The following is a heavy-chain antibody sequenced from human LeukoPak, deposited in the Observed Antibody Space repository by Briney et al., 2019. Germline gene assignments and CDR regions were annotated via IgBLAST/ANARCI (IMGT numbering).Heavy chain of an antibody. V-gene: IGHV4-61*02. Sequence: PSETLSLTCAVSGYSISSGYYWGWIRPPAGKGLEWIGRIYTSGSTNYNPSLKSRVTISVDTSKNQFSLKLSSVTAADTAVYYCARESGRPFWSGYYNPWGQGTLVTVSS. CDR2: IYTSGST. J-gene: IGHJ5*02. D-gene: IGHD3-3*01. CDR1: GYSISSGYY. CDR3: ARESGRPFWSGYYNP.